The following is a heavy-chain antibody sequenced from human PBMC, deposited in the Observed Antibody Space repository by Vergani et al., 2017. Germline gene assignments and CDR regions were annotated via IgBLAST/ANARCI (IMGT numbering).Heavy chain of an antibody. CDR3: ARATYYYCSGSYPWFDP. J-gene: IGHJ5*02. D-gene: IGHD3-10*01. V-gene: IGHV4-30-4*08. CDR2: IHYSGRT. Sequence: QVQLQESGPGLVKTSQTLSLTCTVSGRSISGGDFFWSWIRQPPGKGLEWVGYIHYSGRTYYNPSLKNRISISVYTSKNQFTLKLSAVTAADTAVYYCARATYYYCSGSYPWFDPWGQGTLVTVSS. CDR1: GRSISGGDFF.